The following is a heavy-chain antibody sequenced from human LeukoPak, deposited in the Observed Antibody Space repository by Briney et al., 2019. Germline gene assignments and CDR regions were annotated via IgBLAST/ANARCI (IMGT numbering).Heavy chain of an antibody. D-gene: IGHD3-22*01. V-gene: IGHV4-4*07. Sequence: SETLSLTCSVSGGSVSIHYWSWIRQPAGKGLEWIGRIHTSGTTNYNPSLKSRVTLSLDTSNNQLSLTVTSVTAAGTAVYFCARDGDGGGYPDYWGQGTLVTVSS. CDR3: ARDGDGGGYPDY. J-gene: IGHJ4*02. CDR1: GGSVSIHY. CDR2: IHTSGTT.